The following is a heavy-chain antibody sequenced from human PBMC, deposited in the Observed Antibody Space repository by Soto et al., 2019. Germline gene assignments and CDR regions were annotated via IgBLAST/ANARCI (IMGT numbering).Heavy chain of an antibody. CDR3: ARALLGYGSGSLFDY. CDR2: ISAYNGNT. J-gene: IGHJ4*02. Sequence: GASVKVSCKASGYTFTSYGISWVRQAPGQGLEWMGWISAYNGNTNYAQKLQGRVTMTTDTSTSTAYMELRSLRSDDTAVYYCARALLGYGSGSLFDYWGQGTLVTSPQ. D-gene: IGHD3-10*01. V-gene: IGHV1-18*01. CDR1: GYTFTSYG.